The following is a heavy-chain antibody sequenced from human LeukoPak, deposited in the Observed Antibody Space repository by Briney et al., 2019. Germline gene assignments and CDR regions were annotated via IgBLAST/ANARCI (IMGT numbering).Heavy chain of an antibody. CDR3: ARTSSSGWYVDGMDV. Sequence: SETLSLTCTVSGGSISSYYWSWIRQPPGKGLEWIGYIYYSGSTNYNPFLKSRVTISVDTSKNQFSLKLSPVTAADTAVYYCARTSSSGWYVDGMDVWGQGTTVTVSS. CDR2: IYYSGST. J-gene: IGHJ6*02. V-gene: IGHV4-59*01. D-gene: IGHD6-19*01. CDR1: GGSISSYY.